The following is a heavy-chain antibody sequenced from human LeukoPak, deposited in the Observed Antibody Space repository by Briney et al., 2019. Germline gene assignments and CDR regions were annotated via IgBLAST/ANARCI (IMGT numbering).Heavy chain of an antibody. D-gene: IGHD7-27*01. CDR3: ARGRGAGDY. CDR1: GYTFTSYG. V-gene: IGHV1-3*01. J-gene: IGHJ4*02. CDR2: INAGNGNT. Sequence: ASVKVSCKASGYTFTSYGISWVRQAPGQGLEWMGWINAGNGNTKYSQKFQGRVTITRDTSANTAYVELSNLRSEDTAVYYCARGRGAGDYWGQGTLVTVSS.